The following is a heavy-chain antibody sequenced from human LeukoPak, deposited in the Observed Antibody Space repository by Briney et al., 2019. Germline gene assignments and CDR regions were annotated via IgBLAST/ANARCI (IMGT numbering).Heavy chain of an antibody. CDR2: ISSSGNTI. D-gene: IGHD5-12*01. CDR1: GFIFSDYE. CDR3: ARDYGQHSGYDFYFDY. J-gene: IGHJ4*02. Sequence: GGSLRLSCAASGFIFSDYEVNWVRQAPGKGLEWVSYISSSGNTIYYADSVKGRFTIPRDNAKNSLYLQMNSLRAEDTAVYYCARDYGQHSGYDFYFDYWGQGTLVTVSS. V-gene: IGHV3-48*03.